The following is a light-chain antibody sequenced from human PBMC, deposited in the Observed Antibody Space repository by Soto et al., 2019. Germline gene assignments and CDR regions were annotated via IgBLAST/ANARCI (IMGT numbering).Light chain of an antibody. J-gene: IGKJ2*01. CDR2: AAS. Sequence: DIQMTQSPSSLSASVGDRVTITCQASQDISNYFNWYQQKPGKAPRLLIYAASSLQSGVPSRFSGSGSGTDFTLTISRLQPEDFATYYCQQTYSTPYTFGRGTKLQIK. CDR3: QQTYSTPYT. CDR1: QDISNY. V-gene: IGKV1-39*01.